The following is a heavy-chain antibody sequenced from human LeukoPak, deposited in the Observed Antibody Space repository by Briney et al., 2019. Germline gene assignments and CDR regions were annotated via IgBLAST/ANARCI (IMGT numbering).Heavy chain of an antibody. D-gene: IGHD3-10*01. CDR1: GYTFTKYG. CDR3: ARDLGYYGSGSYPLPY. CDR2: ISTYNGNT. Sequence: ASVKVSCKASGYTFTKYGITWVRQAPGQGLEWMGWISTYNGNTNYAQKLQGRVTMTTDTSTSTAYMELRSLISDDAAVYYCARDLGYYGSGSYPLPYWGQGTLVTVSS. J-gene: IGHJ4*02. V-gene: IGHV1-18*01.